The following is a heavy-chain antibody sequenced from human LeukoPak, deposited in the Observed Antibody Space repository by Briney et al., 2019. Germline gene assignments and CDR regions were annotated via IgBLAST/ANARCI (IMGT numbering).Heavy chain of an antibody. D-gene: IGHD3-22*01. CDR3: AKGGMIVVSFFPLYFDY. Sequence: PGGSLRLSCAASGFTFSSYAMSWVRQAPGRGLEWVSAISGSGGSTYYADSVKGRFTISRDNSKNTLYLQMNSLRAEDTAVYYCAKGGMIVVSFFPLYFDYWGQGTLVTVSS. V-gene: IGHV3-23*01. CDR1: GFTFSSYA. CDR2: ISGSGGST. J-gene: IGHJ4*02.